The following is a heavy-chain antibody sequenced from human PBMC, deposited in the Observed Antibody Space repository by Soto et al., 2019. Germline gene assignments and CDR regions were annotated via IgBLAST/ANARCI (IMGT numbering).Heavy chain of an antibody. CDR2: ISSSSSTI. J-gene: IGHJ6*02. D-gene: IGHD3-3*01. CDR3: ARDRYSYYDFWSGSLPYYYYGMDV. CDR1: GFTFSTYS. Sequence: GGFLRLSCAASGFTFSTYSMNWVRQAPGKGLEWVSYISSSSSTIFYTDSVKGRFTVSRDNAKNSLYLQMNSLRAEDTAVYYCARDRYSYYDFWSGSLPYYYYGMDVWGQGTTVTVSS. V-gene: IGHV3-48*01.